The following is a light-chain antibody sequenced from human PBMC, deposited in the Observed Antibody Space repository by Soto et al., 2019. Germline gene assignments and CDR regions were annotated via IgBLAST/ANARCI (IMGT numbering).Light chain of an antibody. CDR2: VAS. V-gene: IGKV3-15*01. J-gene: IGKJ4*01. CDR1: QSVNSN. CDR3: QQYNIWPLS. Sequence: EIVXTQSPXTLSVSPGERATLSCRASQSVNSNLAWYQQKPGQAPRLLIYVASTRATGIPARFSGSGSGTEFTLTISSLQSEDFAVYFCQQYNIWPLSFGGGTKVEIK.